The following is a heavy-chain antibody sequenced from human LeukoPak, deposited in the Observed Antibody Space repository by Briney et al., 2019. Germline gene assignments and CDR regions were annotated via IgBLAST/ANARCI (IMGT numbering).Heavy chain of an antibody. CDR2: IYYTGST. Sequence: SETLSLTCSVSGGSISGSSYYWGWIRQPPGKGLEWIGSIYYTGSTYHNPSLKSRVTISVDTSRNQFSLRVSSLTAADTAVYFCARLGVYGSGNYYGDKFDPWGQGTLVTVSS. CDR3: ARLGVYGSGNYYGDKFDP. CDR1: GGSISGSSYY. V-gene: IGHV4-39*01. D-gene: IGHD3-10*01. J-gene: IGHJ5*02.